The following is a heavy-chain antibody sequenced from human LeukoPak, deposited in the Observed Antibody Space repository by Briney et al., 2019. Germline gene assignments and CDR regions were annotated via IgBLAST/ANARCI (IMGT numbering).Heavy chain of an antibody. CDR3: ARAAAAKGRYRFDP. Sequence: GGSLRLSCAVSGFTLSTYWMSWVRQAPGKGLEWVANINQDGSDKNYVDSVKGRFTISRDNAKNSLYLQMNSLRAEDTAVYYCARAAAAKGRYRFDPWGQGTLVTVSS. J-gene: IGHJ5*02. CDR2: INQDGSDK. CDR1: GFTLSTYW. V-gene: IGHV3-7*01. D-gene: IGHD6-13*01.